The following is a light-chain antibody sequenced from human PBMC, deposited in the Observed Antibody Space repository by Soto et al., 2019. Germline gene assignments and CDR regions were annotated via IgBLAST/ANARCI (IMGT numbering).Light chain of an antibody. CDR2: SDS. V-gene: IGLV3-21*04. J-gene: IGLJ1*01. Sequence: SYELTQPPSVSVAPGKTAWITCGGNNIGSKSVHWYQQRPGQAPVLVIYSDSDRPSGIPERFSGFNSGNTATLTISRVEAGDEADYYCQVWDSSSDHYVFGTGTKVTVL. CDR3: QVWDSSSDHYV. CDR1: NIGSKS.